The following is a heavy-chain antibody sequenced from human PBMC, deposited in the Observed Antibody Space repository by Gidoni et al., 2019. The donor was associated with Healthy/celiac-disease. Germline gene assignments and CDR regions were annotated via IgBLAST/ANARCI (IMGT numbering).Heavy chain of an antibody. J-gene: IGHJ4*02. V-gene: IGHV3-15*01. D-gene: IGHD2-21*01. CDR1: GFTFSNAW. CDR2: IKSKTDGGTT. CDR3: TTGIYCGGDCYSDFDY. Sequence: EVQLVESGGGLVKPGVSLRLSCAASGFTFSNAWMSWVRQAPGTGLEWVGRIKSKTDGGTTDYAAPVKGRFTISRDDSKNTLYLQMNSLKTEDTAVYYCTTGIYCGGDCYSDFDYWGQGTLVTVSS.